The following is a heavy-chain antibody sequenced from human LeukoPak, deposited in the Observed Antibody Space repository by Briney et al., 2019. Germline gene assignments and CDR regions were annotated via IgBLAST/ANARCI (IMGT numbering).Heavy chain of an antibody. CDR2: ISSSGSTI. V-gene: IGHV3-48*03. D-gene: IGHD4-23*01. Sequence: GGSLRLSCAAAGFTFSSYEMNWVRQAPGKGLEWLSYISSSGSTIYYADSVKGRFTISRDNAKNSLYLQMNSLRAEDTAFYYCARGAVAVDLGAFDIRGQGTMVTVSS. J-gene: IGHJ3*02. CDR3: ARGAVAVDLGAFDI. CDR1: GFTFSSYE.